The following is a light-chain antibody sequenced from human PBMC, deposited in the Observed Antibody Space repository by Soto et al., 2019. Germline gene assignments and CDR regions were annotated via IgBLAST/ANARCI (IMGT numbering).Light chain of an antibody. J-gene: IGLJ2*01. Sequence: QSALTQPASVSGSPGQSITISCSVTSSDVGGYNYVSWYQQHPGKAPKLMIYDVSNRPSGVSDRFSGSKSGNTASLTISGLQAQDEADYHCSSSTSSSTHVVFGGGTKVTVL. CDR2: DVS. CDR3: SSSTSSSTHVV. V-gene: IGLV2-14*01. CDR1: SSDVGGYNY.